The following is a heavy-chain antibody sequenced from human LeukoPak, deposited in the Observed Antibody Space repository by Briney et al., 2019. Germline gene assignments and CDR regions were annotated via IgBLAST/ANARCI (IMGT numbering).Heavy chain of an antibody. Sequence: ASVKVSCKASGYIFTDYYMHWVRQAPGQGLEWMGWINPNSGDTNFAQKFQGRVTMTRDTSINTAYMQLSGLTSDDTAVYYCARDLYYGSGSYPDYWGQGTLVTVSS. CDR2: INPNSGDT. CDR3: ARDLYYGSGSYPDY. CDR1: GYIFTDYY. V-gene: IGHV1-2*02. J-gene: IGHJ4*02. D-gene: IGHD3-10*01.